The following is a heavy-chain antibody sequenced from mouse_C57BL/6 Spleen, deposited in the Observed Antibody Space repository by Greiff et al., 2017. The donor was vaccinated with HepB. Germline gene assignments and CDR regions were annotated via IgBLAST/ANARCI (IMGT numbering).Heavy chain of an antibody. V-gene: IGHV1-18*01. CDR3: ARRDYYGSSYEYFDV. D-gene: IGHD1-1*01. CDR2: INPNNGGT. CDR1: GYTFTDYN. J-gene: IGHJ1*03. Sequence: EVQLQQSGPELVKPGASVKIPCKASGYTFTDYNMDWVKQSHGKSLEWIGDINPNNGGTIDNQKFKGKATLTVDKSSSTAYMEPRSLTSEATAVYYCARRDYYGSSYEYFDVWGTGTTVTVSS.